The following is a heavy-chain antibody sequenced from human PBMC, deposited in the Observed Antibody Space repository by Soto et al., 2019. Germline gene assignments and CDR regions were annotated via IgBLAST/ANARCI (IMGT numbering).Heavy chain of an antibody. CDR3: ARDGRDCTDGVCYFQD. J-gene: IGHJ1*01. D-gene: IGHD2-8*01. CDR2: ISSSSSII. CDR1: GFTFSSYG. V-gene: IGHV3-48*02. Sequence: GGSLRLSCASSGFTFSSYGMNCVRHAPGKGLEWVSYISSSSSIIYYADSVKGRFTISRDNAKNSLYLQMNSLRDEDTAVYYCARDGRDCTDGVCYFQDWGQGTLVTVSS.